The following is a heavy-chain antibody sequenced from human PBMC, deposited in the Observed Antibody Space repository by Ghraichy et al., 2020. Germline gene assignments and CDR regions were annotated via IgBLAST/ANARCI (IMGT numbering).Heavy chain of an antibody. CDR3: ARGNGRGYYYYYYMDV. CDR2: IKQDGSEK. J-gene: IGHJ6*03. V-gene: IGHV3-7*04. Sequence: GGSLRLSCAASGFTFSSYWMSWVRQAPGKGLEWVANIKQDGSEKYYVDSVKGRFTISRDNAKNSLYLQMNSLRAEDTAVYYCARGNGRGYYYYYYMDVWGKGTTVTVSS. D-gene: IGHD1-1*01. CDR1: GFTFSSYW.